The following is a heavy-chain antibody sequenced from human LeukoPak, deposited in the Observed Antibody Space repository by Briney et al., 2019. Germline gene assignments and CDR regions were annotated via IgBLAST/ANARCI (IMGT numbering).Heavy chain of an antibody. Sequence: ASVKVSCKASGYTFTSYAMNWVRQAPGQGLEWMGWINPNSGGTNYAQKFQGRVTMTRDTSISTAYMELSRLRSGDTAVYYCAKSEGDGYNYYYWGQGTLVTVSS. J-gene: IGHJ4*02. D-gene: IGHD5-24*01. CDR2: INPNSGGT. CDR3: AKSEGDGYNYYY. CDR1: GYTFTSYA. V-gene: IGHV1-2*02.